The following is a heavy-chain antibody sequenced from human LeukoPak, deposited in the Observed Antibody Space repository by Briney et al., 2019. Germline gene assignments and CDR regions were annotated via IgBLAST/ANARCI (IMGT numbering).Heavy chain of an antibody. CDR3: ARVGRYCSGGSCYHVAFDI. CDR1: GGSISSSNW. Sequence: SETLSLTCAVSGGSISSSNWWSWVRQPPGKGLEWIGEIYHSGSTNYNPSLKSRVTISVDKSKNQFSLKLCSVTAADTAVHYCARVGRYCSGGSCYHVAFDIWGQGTMVTVSS. V-gene: IGHV4-4*02. J-gene: IGHJ3*02. CDR2: IYHSGST. D-gene: IGHD2-15*01.